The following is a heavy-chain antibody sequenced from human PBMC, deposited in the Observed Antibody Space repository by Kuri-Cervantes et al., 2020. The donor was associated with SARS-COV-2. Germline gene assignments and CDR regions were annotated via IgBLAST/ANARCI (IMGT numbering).Heavy chain of an antibody. CDR1: GYTFTSYD. CDR3: ARGSWQDPLY. CDR2: IDAGDT. Sequence: ASVKVSCKASGYTFTSYDINWVRQAAGQRLEWMGWIDAGDTKYSQKFQGRFTMTRDTSASTAYMELSSLRSEDTAVYYCARGSWQDPLYWGQGTLVTVSS. V-gene: IGHV1-3*01. D-gene: IGHD2-15*01. J-gene: IGHJ4*02.